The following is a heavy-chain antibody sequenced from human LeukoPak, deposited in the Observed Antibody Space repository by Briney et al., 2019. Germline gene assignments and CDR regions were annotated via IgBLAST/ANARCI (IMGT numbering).Heavy chain of an antibody. J-gene: IGHJ4*02. V-gene: IGHV1-18*01. Sequence: ASVKVSCKASGYTFTSYGISWVRQAPGQGLEWMGWISAYNGNTNYAQKLQGRVTMTTDTSTSTAYMELRSLRSDDTAVYYCARACSSTSCPLFDYWGQRTLVTVSS. D-gene: IGHD2-2*01. CDR1: GYTFTSYG. CDR2: ISAYNGNT. CDR3: ARACSSTSCPLFDY.